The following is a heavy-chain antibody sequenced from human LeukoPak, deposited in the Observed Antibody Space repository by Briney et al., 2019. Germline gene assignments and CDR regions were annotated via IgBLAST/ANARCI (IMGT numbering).Heavy chain of an antibody. CDR3: ARDQNHYGDLGFDC. V-gene: IGHV3-21*01. CDR1: GFSFSSYN. J-gene: IGHJ4*02. Sequence: GGSLRLSCAASGFSFSSYNMNWVRLAPGKGLEWVSSITSSSSYTFYADSVKGRFTISRDNAKNSLDLEMNSLRDEDTAVYYCARDQNHYGDLGFDCWGQGTLVTVSS. CDR2: ITSSSSYT. D-gene: IGHD4-17*01.